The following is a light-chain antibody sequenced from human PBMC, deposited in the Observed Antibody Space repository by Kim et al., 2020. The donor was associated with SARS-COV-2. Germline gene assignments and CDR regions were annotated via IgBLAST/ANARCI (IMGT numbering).Light chain of an antibody. Sequence: QSAPTQPSSVSVSPGQSVTISCSGISNVIYGSYYVSWYKQNPGRAPKVMIYDVNKRPSGGPARFSGSRFGNTASLTSSELQPEDVADYYCCSFGIPYTVRMCGRRTQLTVL. CDR3: CSFGIPYTVRM. CDR2: DVN. J-gene: IGLJ3*02. V-gene: IGLV2-11*01. CDR1: SNVIYGSYY.